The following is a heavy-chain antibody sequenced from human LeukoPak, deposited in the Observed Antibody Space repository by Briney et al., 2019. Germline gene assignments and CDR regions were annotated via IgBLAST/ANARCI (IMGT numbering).Heavy chain of an antibody. CDR1: GYTFNDFY. CDR2: INPNSGGT. CDR3: ARGVYMYYYGSGSSPGWFDP. D-gene: IGHD3-10*01. Sequence: ASVKVSCKASGYTFNDFYIHWVRQAPGQGLEWMGWINPNSGGTNYAQKFQGRVTMTRDTSISTAYMELSRLRSDDTAVYYCARGVYMYYYGSGSSPGWFDPWGQGTLVTVSS. V-gene: IGHV1-2*02. J-gene: IGHJ5*02.